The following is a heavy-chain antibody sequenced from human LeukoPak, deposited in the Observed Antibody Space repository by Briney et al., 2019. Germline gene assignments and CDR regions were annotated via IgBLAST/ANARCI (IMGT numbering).Heavy chain of an antibody. J-gene: IGHJ3*02. CDR3: ARDRNQIVVPAAIDAFDI. V-gene: IGHV3-21*01. CDR2: ISSSSSYI. Sequence: GGSLRLSCAASGFTFSSYSMNLVRQAPGKGLEWVSSISSSSSYIYYADSVKGRFTISRDNAKNSLYLQMNSLRAEDTAVYYCARDRNQIVVPAAIDAFDIWGQGTMVTVSS. D-gene: IGHD2-2*01. CDR1: GFTFSSYS.